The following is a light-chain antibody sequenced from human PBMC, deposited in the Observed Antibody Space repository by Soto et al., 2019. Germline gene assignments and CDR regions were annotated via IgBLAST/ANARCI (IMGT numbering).Light chain of an antibody. CDR1: QSVSSN. J-gene: IGKJ4*01. CDR2: GAS. V-gene: IGKV3-15*01. CDR3: QQYNNWPPLT. Sequence: EIVFTQSPGTLSLSPGERATLSCRASQSVSSNLAWYQQKPGQAPRLLIYGASTRATGIPARFSGSGSGTEFTLTISSLQSEDFAVYYCQQYNNWPPLTFGGGTKVEIK.